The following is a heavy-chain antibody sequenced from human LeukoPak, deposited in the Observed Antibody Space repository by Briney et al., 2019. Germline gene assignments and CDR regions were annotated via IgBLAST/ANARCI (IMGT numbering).Heavy chain of an antibody. V-gene: IGHV4-61*01. Sequence: SETLSLTCTVSGGSISSSNYFWSWIRQPPGKGLEWIGYIYYSGSTNYNPSLKSRVTISVDTSKNQFSLKLSSVTAADTAVYYCARASTNYDILTGYPSYFDYWGQGTLVTVSS. CDR2: IYYSGST. J-gene: IGHJ4*02. CDR3: ARASTNYDILTGYPSYFDY. D-gene: IGHD3-9*01. CDR1: GGSISSSNYF.